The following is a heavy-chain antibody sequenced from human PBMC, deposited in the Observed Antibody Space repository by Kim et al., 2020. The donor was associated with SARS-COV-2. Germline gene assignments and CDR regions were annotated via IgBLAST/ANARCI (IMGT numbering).Heavy chain of an antibody. V-gene: IGHV3-48*02. Sequence: GGSLRLSCAASGFTFSGFTMNWVRQAPGKGLEWVSFISMSGTTTFYADSVKGRFTISRDNAKNALYLQMDSLRDEDTAVYYCAKGHGTSPWLVDYWGQGT. J-gene: IGHJ4*02. D-gene: IGHD5-12*01. CDR3: AKGHGTSPWLVDY. CDR2: ISMSGTTT. CDR1: GFTFSGFT.